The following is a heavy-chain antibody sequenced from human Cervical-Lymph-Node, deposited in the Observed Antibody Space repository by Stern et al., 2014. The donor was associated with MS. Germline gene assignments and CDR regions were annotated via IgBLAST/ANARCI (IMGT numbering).Heavy chain of an antibody. J-gene: IGHJ4*02. CDR1: GFNFNNFG. D-gene: IGHD3-3*01. CDR2: VSSDGSKK. Sequence: VQLVESGGGVVQPGRSLRLSCAASGFNFNNFGLHWVRQAPGKGLEWVAFVSSDGSKKYYADSVQGRFTVSRDDSKTTLYLQMNSLRSEDTAVYYCAKDYPQRYDYWTGWADYWGQGTLVTVSS. V-gene: IGHV3-30*18. CDR3: AKDYPQRYDYWTGWADY.